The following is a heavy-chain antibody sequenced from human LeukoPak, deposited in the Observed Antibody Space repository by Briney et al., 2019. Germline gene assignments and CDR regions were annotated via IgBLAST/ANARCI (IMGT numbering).Heavy chain of an antibody. CDR3: ARRYCSSTSCRAPYYYYYGMDV. D-gene: IGHD2-2*01. Sequence: PSETLSLTCAVYGGSFSGYYWSWIRQPPGKGLEWIGEINHSRSTNYNPSLKSRVTISVDTSKNQFSLKLSSVTAADTAVYYCARRYCSSTSCRAPYYYYYGMDVWGKGTTVTVSS. V-gene: IGHV4-34*01. CDR1: GGSFSGYY. J-gene: IGHJ6*04. CDR2: INHSRST.